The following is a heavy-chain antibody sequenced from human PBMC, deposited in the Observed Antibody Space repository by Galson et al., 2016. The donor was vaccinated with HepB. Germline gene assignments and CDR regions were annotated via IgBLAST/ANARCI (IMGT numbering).Heavy chain of an antibody. CDR3: AKDIPPRGHDAFDI. D-gene: IGHD2-21*01. CDR2: ISASGGNT. J-gene: IGHJ3*02. V-gene: IGHV3-23*01. Sequence: SLRLSCAASGFPLRSYAMSWVRQAPGKGLEWVSAISASGGNTYYADSVMGRFTISRDNSKNTLYLQMNSLRAEETAIYYCAKDIPPRGHDAFDIWGRGTMVTVSS. CDR1: GFPLRSYA.